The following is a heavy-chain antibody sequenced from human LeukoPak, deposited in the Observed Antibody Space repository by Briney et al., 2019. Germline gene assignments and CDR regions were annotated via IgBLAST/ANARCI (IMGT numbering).Heavy chain of an antibody. D-gene: IGHD6-19*01. J-gene: IGHJ3*02. CDR2: IIPIFGTA. Sequence: SVKVSCKASGGTFSSYAISWVRQAPGQGLEWMGGIIPIFGTANYAQKFQGRVTITTDESTGTAYMELSSLRSEDTAVYYCARATPDYSSGRQYDAFDIWGRGTMVTVSS. CDR1: GGTFSSYA. V-gene: IGHV1-69*05. CDR3: ARATPDYSSGRQYDAFDI.